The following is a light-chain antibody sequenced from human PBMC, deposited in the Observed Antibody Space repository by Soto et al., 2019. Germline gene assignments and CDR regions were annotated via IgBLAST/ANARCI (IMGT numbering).Light chain of an antibody. CDR2: WAS. Sequence: DIVMTQSPDSLAVSLGERATINCKSSQSVLYSSNNKNYLAWYQQKPGQPPKLLIYWASTRESGVPDRFSGSGSGTDFTLTISSLQAEDVAVYYCQQYYSTSTWTLGQGTKVDSK. CDR3: QQYYSTSTWT. CDR1: QSVLYSSNNKNY. V-gene: IGKV4-1*01. J-gene: IGKJ1*01.